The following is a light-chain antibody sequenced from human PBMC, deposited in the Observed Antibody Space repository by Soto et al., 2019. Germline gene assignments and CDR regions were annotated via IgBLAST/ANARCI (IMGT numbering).Light chain of an antibody. CDR2: GAS. CDR3: QQYDNWPPVT. J-gene: IGKJ1*01. CDR1: QSVRTY. V-gene: IGKV3-15*01. Sequence: EIVMTQSPDTLSLSPGESASLSCRASQSVRTYLAWFQQKPGQAPRLLIYGASARAPGVPARFSGRGSGTEFTLTISNLQSEDFAIYYCQQYDNWPPVTFGPGTKVDLK.